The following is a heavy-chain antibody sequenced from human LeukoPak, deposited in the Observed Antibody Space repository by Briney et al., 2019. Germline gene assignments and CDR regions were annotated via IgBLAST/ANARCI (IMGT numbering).Heavy chain of an antibody. J-gene: IGHJ4*02. CDR2: ISSSGSTI. V-gene: IGHV3-48*03. Sequence: ELVSYISSSGSTIYYADSVKGRFTISRDNANNSLYLQMNSLRAEDTAVYYCARRTGTNPFDYWGQGTLVTVSS. CDR3: ARRTGTNPFDY. D-gene: IGHD7-27*01.